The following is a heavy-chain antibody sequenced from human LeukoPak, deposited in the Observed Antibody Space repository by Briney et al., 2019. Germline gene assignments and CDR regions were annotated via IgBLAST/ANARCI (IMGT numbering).Heavy chain of an antibody. CDR1: GGSISSYY. Sequence: SETLSLTCTVSGGSISSYYWSWIRQPPGKGLEWIGYIYYSGSTNYNPSLKSRVTISVDTSKNQFSLKLSSVTAADTAVYYCARSGYDYVRVDYWGQGTLVTDSS. CDR2: IYYSGST. V-gene: IGHV4-59*08. CDR3: ARSGYDYVRVDY. J-gene: IGHJ4*02. D-gene: IGHD5-12*01.